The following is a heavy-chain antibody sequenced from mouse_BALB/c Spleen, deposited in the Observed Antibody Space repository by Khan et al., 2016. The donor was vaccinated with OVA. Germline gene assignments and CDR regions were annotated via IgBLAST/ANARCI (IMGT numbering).Heavy chain of an antibody. V-gene: IGHV2-6-5*01. CDR1: GFSLTDYG. CDR2: IWGGGST. J-gene: IGHJ4*01. CDR3: AKGIWSYYFALDY. D-gene: IGHD1-1*02. Sequence: QVQLKQSGPGLVAPSRSLSITCTVSGFSLTDYGVSWIRQPPGKGLEWLGVIWGGGSTYYNSDLKSRLSISKDNSKSQVFLKMNSLQTDDTAMYYCAKGIWSYYFALDYWGQGTSVTVSS.